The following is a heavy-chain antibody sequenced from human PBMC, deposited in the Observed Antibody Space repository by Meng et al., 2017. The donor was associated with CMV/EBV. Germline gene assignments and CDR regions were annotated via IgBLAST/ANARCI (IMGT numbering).Heavy chain of an antibody. CDR2: IIPILGIA. CDR1: GCTFSSYA. Sequence: SVKVSCKASGCTFSSYAISWVRQAPGQGLEWMGWIIPILGIANYAQKFQGRVTITADTSTSTAYMELSSLRSEDTTVYYCARDEGTFLAYRGYFDYWGQGTLVTVSS. D-gene: IGHD3-3*02. J-gene: IGHJ4*02. V-gene: IGHV1-69*10. CDR3: ARDEGTFLAYRGYFDY.